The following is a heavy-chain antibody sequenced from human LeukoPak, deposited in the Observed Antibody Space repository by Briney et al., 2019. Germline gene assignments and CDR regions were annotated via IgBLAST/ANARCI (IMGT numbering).Heavy chain of an antibody. J-gene: IGHJ6*02. CDR1: GIAFSSYG. V-gene: IGHV3-30*03. CDR3: ARGAGGQQVAQNYNYAYGMDV. Sequence: PGGSLRLSCAPSGIAFSSYGMHWVRQAPGKGLEGVAVISYDGSNKYYAESVKGRFTISRDESRNSLYLQMNSLKTEDTAVYYCARGAGGQQVAQNYNYAYGMDVWGQGTTVTVSS. D-gene: IGHD6-13*01. CDR2: ISYDGSNK.